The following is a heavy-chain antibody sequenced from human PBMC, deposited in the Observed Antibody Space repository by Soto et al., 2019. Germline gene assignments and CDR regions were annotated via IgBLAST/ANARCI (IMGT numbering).Heavy chain of an antibody. Sequence: GESLKISCKGSGYSFTSYWIGWVRQMPGKGLEWMGIIYPGDSDTRYSPSFQGQVTISADKSISTAYLQRSSLKASDTAMYYCARRGYCSGGGCYEDYYGMDVWGQGTTVTVSS. CDR1: GYSFTSYW. V-gene: IGHV5-51*01. CDR3: ARRGYCSGGGCYEDYYGMDV. D-gene: IGHD2-15*01. J-gene: IGHJ6*02. CDR2: IYPGDSDT.